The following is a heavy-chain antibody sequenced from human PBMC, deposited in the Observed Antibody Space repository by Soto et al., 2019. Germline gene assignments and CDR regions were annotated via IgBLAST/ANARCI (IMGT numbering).Heavy chain of an antibody. D-gene: IGHD6-13*01. CDR1: GCSINSNY. V-gene: IGHV4-59*01. J-gene: IGHJ4*02. CDR3: ARYRREAVAGYTLDN. CDR2: VYNSGST. Sequence: LSLTCTVSGCSINSNYWTWIRQPPGKGLEWIGYVYNSGSTNYNPSLKSRVTISEDTSKRQFSLKVNSMTAADTAVYYCARYRREAVAGYTLDNWGQGILVTVSS.